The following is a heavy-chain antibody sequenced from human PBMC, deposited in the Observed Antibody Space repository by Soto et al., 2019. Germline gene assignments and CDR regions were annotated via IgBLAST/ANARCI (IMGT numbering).Heavy chain of an antibody. CDR2: VSSTGNTI. CDR1: GFSFRDYY. J-gene: IGHJ4*02. V-gene: IGHV3-11*01. D-gene: IGHD3-10*01. Sequence: PGGCLKLSCAASGFSFRDYYMSWVRQATGKGLECLAYVSSTGNTIYYADSVQARFSISRDNAKKSLFLQMDDLRAEDTALYYCATYTSPYTSGGFDLWGQGTLVTVSS. CDR3: ATYTSPYTSGGFDL.